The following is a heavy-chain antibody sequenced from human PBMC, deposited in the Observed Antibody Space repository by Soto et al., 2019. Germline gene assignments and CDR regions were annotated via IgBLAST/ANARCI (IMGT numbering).Heavy chain of an antibody. V-gene: IGHV1-8*01. D-gene: IGHD6-25*01. CDR1: GVAFITYD. Sequence: SVKVSCKASGVAFITYDFRWLRQAAGQGLEWMGWMNPNNGNAGFAQKFRGRINMTRNTSISTAYLDLSSLRDDDSAVYFCARRKQRSGPYYLDLWGQGTQVTVSS. CDR2: MNPNNGNA. J-gene: IGHJ4*02. CDR3: ARRKQRSGPYYLDL.